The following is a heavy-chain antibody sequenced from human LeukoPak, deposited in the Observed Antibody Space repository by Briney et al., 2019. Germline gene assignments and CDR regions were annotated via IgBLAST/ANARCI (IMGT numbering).Heavy chain of an antibody. CDR3: ARAPGYSYGSSFDY. V-gene: IGHV1-2*04. J-gene: IGHJ4*02. CDR2: SNPNSGGK. D-gene: IGHD5-18*01. CDR1: GYTFTGYY. Sequence: ASVKVSCKASGYTFTGYYMHWVRQAPGQGLEWMGWSNPNSGGKNYAQKFQGWVTMTRDTSISTAYMELSRLRSDDTAVYYCARAPGYSYGSSFDYWGQGTLVTVSS.